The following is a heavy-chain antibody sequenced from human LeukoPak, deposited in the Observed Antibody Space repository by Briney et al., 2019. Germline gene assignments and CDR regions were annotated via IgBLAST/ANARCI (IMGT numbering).Heavy chain of an antibody. V-gene: IGHV3-30*18. Sequence: PGGSLRLSCAASGFTFSSYGMHWVRQAPGKGLEWVAVISYDGSNKYYADSVKGRFTISRDNSKNTLYLQMNSLRAEDTAVYYCAKVIVATTYYYYGMDVWGQGTTVTVSS. J-gene: IGHJ6*02. CDR2: ISYDGSNK. D-gene: IGHD5-12*01. CDR1: GFTFSSYG. CDR3: AKVIVATTYYYYGMDV.